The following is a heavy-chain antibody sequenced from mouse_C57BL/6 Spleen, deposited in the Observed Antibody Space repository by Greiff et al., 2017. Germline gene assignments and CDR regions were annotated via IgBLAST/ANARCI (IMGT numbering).Heavy chain of an antibody. CDR3: ASPGEDYGWFAY. CDR1: GFNIKDYY. Sequence: EVQLQQSGAELVKPGASVKLSCTASGFNIKDYYMHWVKQRTEQGLEWIGRIDPEDGVTKYAPKFQGKATITADTSSNTAYLQLSSLTSEDTAVYYCASPGEDYGWFAYWGQGTLVTVSA. V-gene: IGHV14-2*01. CDR2: IDPEDGVT. D-gene: IGHD2-4*01. J-gene: IGHJ3*01.